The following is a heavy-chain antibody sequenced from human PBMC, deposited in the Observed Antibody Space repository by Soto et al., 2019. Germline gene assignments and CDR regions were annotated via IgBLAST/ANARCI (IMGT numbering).Heavy chain of an antibody. D-gene: IGHD3-10*01. V-gene: IGHV4-59*08. J-gene: IGHJ4*02. Sequence: QVQLQESGPGLVKPSETLSLTCTVSGGSISSYYWSWIRQPPGKGLEWIGYIYYSGSTNYNPSLKSRVTISVDTSKNRFSLKVNSMTAADTAVYYCARHNYGSGSTYFDYWGQGTLVTVSS. CDR2: IYYSGST. CDR3: ARHNYGSGSTYFDY. CDR1: GGSISSYY.